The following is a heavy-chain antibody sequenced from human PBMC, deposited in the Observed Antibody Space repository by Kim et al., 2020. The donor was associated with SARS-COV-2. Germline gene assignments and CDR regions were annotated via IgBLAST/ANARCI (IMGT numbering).Heavy chain of an antibody. J-gene: IGHJ5*02. Sequence: GGSLRLSCTVSGFTFSSYWMHWVRQAPGKGPEWVSRISTDGRSTSYADSVKGRFTISRDNAKNTMYLQMNSLRGEDTAVYYCARKQGFEFPFDPWGQGTLVTVSS. CDR1: GFTFSSYW. V-gene: IGHV3-74*01. CDR2: ISTDGRST. CDR3: ARKQGFEFPFDP. D-gene: IGHD3-9*01.